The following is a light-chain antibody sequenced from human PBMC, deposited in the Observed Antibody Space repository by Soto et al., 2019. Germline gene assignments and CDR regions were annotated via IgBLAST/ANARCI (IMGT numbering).Light chain of an antibody. J-gene: IGKJ2*01. Sequence: EIVMTQSPATLSVSPGERVTLSCRASQSVSSNLAWYQQKPGQAPRLLIYGASTRATGIPARFSGGGSGTEFTLTISSLQSEDFAVYYCQQYHNWPPVTFGQGTKLESK. CDR2: GAS. CDR3: QQYHNWPPVT. V-gene: IGKV3-15*01. CDR1: QSVSSN.